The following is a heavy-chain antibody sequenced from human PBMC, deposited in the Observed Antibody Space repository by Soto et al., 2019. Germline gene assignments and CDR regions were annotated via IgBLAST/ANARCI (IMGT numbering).Heavy chain of an antibody. V-gene: IGHV3-23*01. CDR2: ISDSGVTT. Sequence: GGSLRLSCAASGFTFSDYAMSWVRQAPGKGLQWVSGISDSGVTTYYADSEKGRFTISRDNSKNTLYLQINSLRAEDTAIYYCAKDLRYYGSGPSGWFDSWGQGTQVTVS. D-gene: IGHD3-10*01. CDR3: AKDLRYYGSGPSGWFDS. CDR1: GFTFSDYA. J-gene: IGHJ5*01.